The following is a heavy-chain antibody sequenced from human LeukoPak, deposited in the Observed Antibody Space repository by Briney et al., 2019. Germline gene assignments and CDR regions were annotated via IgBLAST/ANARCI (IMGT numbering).Heavy chain of an antibody. CDR3: AKAVAAAGTGFDY. J-gene: IGHJ4*02. V-gene: IGHV3-9*01. Sequence: GGSLRLSCAASGFTFDDYAMHWVRQAPGKGLEWVSGISWNSGSIGYADSVKGRFTISRDNAKNSLYLQMNSLRAEDTALYYCAKAVAAAGTGFDYWGQGTLVTVSS. CDR2: ISWNSGSI. CDR1: GFTFDDYA. D-gene: IGHD6-13*01.